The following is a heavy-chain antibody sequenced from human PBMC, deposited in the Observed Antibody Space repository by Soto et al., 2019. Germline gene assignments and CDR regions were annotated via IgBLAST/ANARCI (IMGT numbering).Heavy chain of an antibody. CDR3: ARAAMGGSSWPFDY. D-gene: IGHD6-13*01. V-gene: IGHV4-4*02. CDR2: IYHSGST. Sequence: PSETLSLTCAVSGGSISSSNWCSWVRQPPGKGLEWIGEIYHSGSTNYNPSLKSRVTISVDKSKNQFSLKLSSVTAADTAVYYCARAAMGGSSWPFDYWGQGTLVTVS. J-gene: IGHJ4*02. CDR1: GGSISSSNW.